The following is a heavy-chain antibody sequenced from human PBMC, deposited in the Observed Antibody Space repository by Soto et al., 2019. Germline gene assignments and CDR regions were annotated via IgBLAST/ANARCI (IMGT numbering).Heavy chain of an antibody. D-gene: IGHD3-10*01. J-gene: IGHJ6*02. CDR1: GYTFTSYG. Sequence: ASVKVSCKASGYTFTSYGISWVRQAPGQGLEWMGWISAYNGNTNYAQKLQGRVTMTTDTSTSTAYMELRSPRSDDTAVYYCARGGTYYYGSGSHNYYYYGMDVWGQGTTVTVSS. CDR3: ARGGTYYYGSGSHNYYYYGMDV. CDR2: ISAYNGNT. V-gene: IGHV1-18*01.